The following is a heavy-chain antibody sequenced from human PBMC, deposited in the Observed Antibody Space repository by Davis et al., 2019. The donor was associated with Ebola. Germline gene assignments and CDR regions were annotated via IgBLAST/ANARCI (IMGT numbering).Heavy chain of an antibody. CDR2: IKQDGSEK. Sequence: GGSLRLSCAASGFTFSSYWMSWVRQAPGKGPEWVANIKQDGSEKYYVDSVKGRFTISRDNAKNSLYLQMNSLRAEDTAVYYCARDMFGLWFDPWGQGTLVTVSS. J-gene: IGHJ5*02. CDR1: GFTFSSYW. V-gene: IGHV3-7*01. CDR3: ARDMFGLWFDP. D-gene: IGHD3/OR15-3a*01.